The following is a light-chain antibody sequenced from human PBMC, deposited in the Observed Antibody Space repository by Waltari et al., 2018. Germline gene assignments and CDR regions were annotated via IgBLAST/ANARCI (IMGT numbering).Light chain of an antibody. V-gene: IGKV4-1*01. CDR2: WAS. CDR1: QSVLYSSNNKNY. CDR3: QQYYTTPWT. Sequence: DIVMTQSPDSLAVSLGERATINCESRQSVLYSSNNKNYLAWYQQKPGQPPKLLIYWASTRDSGVPERFTGSGSGTDFTLSISSLQAEDVAFYYCQQYYTTPWTFGQGTKVEIK. J-gene: IGKJ1*01.